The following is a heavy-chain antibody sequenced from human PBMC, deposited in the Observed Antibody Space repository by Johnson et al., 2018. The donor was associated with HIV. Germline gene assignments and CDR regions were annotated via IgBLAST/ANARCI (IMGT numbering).Heavy chain of an antibody. V-gene: IGHV3-13*01. D-gene: IGHD6-19*01. Sequence: VQLVESGGGVVQPGRSLRLSCAASGFSVSTYDMHWVRQATGKGLDWVSVIGTAGDTYYLGSVKGRLPISRENAKNSLYLQMNSLRAGDTAVYYCARGLIAVAGFDAFDIWGQGTMVTVSS. CDR3: ARGLIAVAGFDAFDI. J-gene: IGHJ3*02. CDR1: GFSVSTYD. CDR2: IGTAGDT.